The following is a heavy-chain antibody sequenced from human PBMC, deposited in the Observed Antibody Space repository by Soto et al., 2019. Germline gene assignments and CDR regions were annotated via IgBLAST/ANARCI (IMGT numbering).Heavy chain of an antibody. V-gene: IGHV1-69*13. J-gene: IGHJ2*01. Sequence: VASVKVSCKASGGTFSSYAISWVRQAPGQGLEWMGGIIPIFGTANYAQKFQGRVTITADESTSTAYMELSSLRSEDTAVYYCARGLAAAGRWYFDLWGRGTLVTVSS. CDR2: IIPIFGTA. D-gene: IGHD6-13*01. CDR3: ARGLAAAGRWYFDL. CDR1: GGTFSSYA.